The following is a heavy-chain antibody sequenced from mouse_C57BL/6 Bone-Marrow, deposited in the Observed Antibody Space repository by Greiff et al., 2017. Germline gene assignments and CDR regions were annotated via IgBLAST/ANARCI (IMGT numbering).Heavy chain of an antibody. CDR3: ARDLGYFDV. CDR2: IYPRSGNT. J-gene: IGHJ1*03. Sequence: QVQLKESGAELARPGASVTLSCKASGYTFTSYGISWVKQRTGQGLEWIGEIYPRSGNTYYNEKFKGQATLTADKSSSTAYMELRSLTSEVSAVYFCARDLGYFDVWGTGTTVTVSS. V-gene: IGHV1-81*01. CDR1: GYTFTSYG.